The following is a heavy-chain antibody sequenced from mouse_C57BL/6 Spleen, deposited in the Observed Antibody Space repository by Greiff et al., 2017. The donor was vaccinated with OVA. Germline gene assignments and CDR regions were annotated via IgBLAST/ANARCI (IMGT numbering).Heavy chain of an antibody. CDR1: GFTFSDYY. CDR3: ARGEYDYDGPFDY. Sequence: EVKVEESEGGLVQPGSSMKLSCTASGFTFSDYYMAWVRQVPEKGLEWVANINYDGSSTYYLDSLKSRFIISRDNARNILYLQMSSLKSEDTATYYCARGEYDYDGPFDYWGQGTTLTVSS. J-gene: IGHJ2*01. V-gene: IGHV5-16*01. CDR2: INYDGSST. D-gene: IGHD2-4*01.